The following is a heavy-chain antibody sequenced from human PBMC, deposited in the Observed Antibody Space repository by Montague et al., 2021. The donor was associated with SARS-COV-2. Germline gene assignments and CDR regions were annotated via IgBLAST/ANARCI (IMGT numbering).Heavy chain of an antibody. CDR2: ISSSGATI. V-gene: IGHV3-48*03. CDR3: ATNKYCTLHDCLHGRHYFDX. J-gene: IGHJ4*02. Sequence: SLRLSCAASGFDFFNFDMAWVRQAPGRGLEWISDISSSGATILYEDSLKGRFTISRDNIQKSLYLQMNSLRAEDTAVYYCATNKYCTLHDCLHGRHYFDXWGQGTLVTVSS. D-gene: IGHD2-8*01. CDR1: GFDFFNFD.